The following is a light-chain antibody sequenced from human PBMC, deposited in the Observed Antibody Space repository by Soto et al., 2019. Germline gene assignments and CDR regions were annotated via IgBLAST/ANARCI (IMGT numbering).Light chain of an antibody. V-gene: IGLV2-14*01. CDR3: CSYTSSSTPYV. CDR2: EVS. CDR1: SSDVGGYNY. J-gene: IGLJ1*01. Sequence: QSVLTQPASVSGSPGQSITISCTGTSSDVGGYNYVSWYQQHPGKAPKLMIYEVSNRPSGVSNRFSGSKSGNTASLTISELQAEDEADYYCCSYTSSSTPYVFGTGTKLTVL.